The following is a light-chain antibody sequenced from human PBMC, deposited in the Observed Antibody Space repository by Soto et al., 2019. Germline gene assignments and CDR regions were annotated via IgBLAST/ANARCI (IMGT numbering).Light chain of an antibody. Sequence: EVVLTQSPDTLSLPPGERDTLSFRASQSISSYLSWYQQKPGQAPRLLIYDASSRATGIPARFSGSGSGTDFTLTISRLEPEDFAVYYCQQYGSSGTFGQGTKVDIK. V-gene: IGKV3-20*01. CDR1: QSISSY. J-gene: IGKJ1*01. CDR2: DAS. CDR3: QQYGSSGT.